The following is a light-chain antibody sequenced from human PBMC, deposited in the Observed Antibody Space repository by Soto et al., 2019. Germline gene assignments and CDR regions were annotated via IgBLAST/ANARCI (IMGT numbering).Light chain of an antibody. CDR2: AAS. J-gene: IGKJ1*01. Sequence: IQLTQSPSSLSASVGDRVTITCRASQGISSYLAWYQQKPAKAPKLLIYAASTLQSGVPSRFSGSGSGTDFTLTISSLQPEDFATYYCQQLNSYPPTFGQGTKVEIK. V-gene: IGKV1-9*01. CDR3: QQLNSYPPT. CDR1: QGISSY.